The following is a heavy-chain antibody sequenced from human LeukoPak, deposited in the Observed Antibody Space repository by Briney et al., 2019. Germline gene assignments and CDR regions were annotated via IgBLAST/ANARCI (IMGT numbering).Heavy chain of an antibody. CDR3: ARDYCIDIDCSVIQTYFDY. CDR2: ISTYTGKA. V-gene: IGHV1-18*01. CDR1: GYPFINYG. J-gene: IGHJ4*02. D-gene: IGHD2-21*02. Sequence: GASVKVSCKTSGYPFINYGINWVRQAPGQGLEWMGWISTYTGKAKYAQNFQGRITLATDTSTSTDSLELRSFRSDDTTVYFCARDYCIDIDCSVIQTYFDYWGQGTLVTVSS.